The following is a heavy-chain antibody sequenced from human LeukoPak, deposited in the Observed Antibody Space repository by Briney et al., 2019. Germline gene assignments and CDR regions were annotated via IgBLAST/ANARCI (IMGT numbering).Heavy chain of an antibody. V-gene: IGHV4-59*01. J-gene: IGHJ6*03. CDR2: IYYCGST. Sequence: PSETLSPTCTVSGGSISSYYWSLIRHRPPKGMEWNGYIYYCGSTNYNPSLKSRVTISVESSKNQFSLKLSSVTAADTAVYYCARWGAELPWYYYYYMDVWGKGTTVTVSS. D-gene: IGHD1-26*01. CDR3: ARWGAELPWYYYYYMDV. CDR1: GGSISSYY.